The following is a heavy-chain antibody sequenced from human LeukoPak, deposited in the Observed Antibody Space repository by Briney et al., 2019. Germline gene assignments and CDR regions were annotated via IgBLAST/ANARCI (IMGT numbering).Heavy chain of an antibody. CDR2: ISGSGGST. D-gene: IGHD4-17*01. CDR1: GFTFSSYA. Sequence: QSGGSLRLSCAASGFTFSSYAMSWVRQAPGKGLEWVSAISGSGGSTYYADSVKGRFTISRDNSKNTLYLQMNSLRAEDTAVYYCAREEDYGDLPHYFDYWGQGTLVTVSS. J-gene: IGHJ4*02. CDR3: AREEDYGDLPHYFDY. V-gene: IGHV3-23*01.